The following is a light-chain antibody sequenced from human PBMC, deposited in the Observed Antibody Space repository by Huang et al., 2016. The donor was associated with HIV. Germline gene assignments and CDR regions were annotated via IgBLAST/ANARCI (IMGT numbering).Light chain of an antibody. J-gene: IGKJ3*01. CDR3: QQYNNWPPEVT. Sequence: EIVLTQSPATLSVSPGERATLSCRASQSISTYLAWYQHKPAQAPRLLIYGASPSASGIPARFSGSGSGTEFTLTISSLQSEDFAVYYCQQYNNWPPEVTFGPGTKVDIK. V-gene: IGKV3-15*01. CDR1: QSISTY. CDR2: GAS.